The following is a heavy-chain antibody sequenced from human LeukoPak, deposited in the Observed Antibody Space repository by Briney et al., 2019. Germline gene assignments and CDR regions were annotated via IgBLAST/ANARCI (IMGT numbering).Heavy chain of an antibody. D-gene: IGHD5-18*01. V-gene: IGHV3-48*01. J-gene: IGHJ6*03. CDR2: ISSSSSTI. CDR3: ARSPVRGYSYGTYYYYYYMDV. CDR1: GFTFSSYS. Sequence: GGSLRLSCAASGFTFSSYSMNWVRQAPGKGLEWVSYISSSSSTIYYADSVKGRFTISRDNAKNSLYLQINSLRAEDTAVYYCARSPVRGYSYGTYYYYYYMDVWGKGTTVTVSS.